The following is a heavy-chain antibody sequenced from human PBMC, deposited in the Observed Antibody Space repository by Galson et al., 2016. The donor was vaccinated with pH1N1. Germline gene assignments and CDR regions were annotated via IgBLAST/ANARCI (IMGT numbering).Heavy chain of an antibody. CDR2: VRYDGSHK. J-gene: IGHJ6*02. Sequence: SLRLSCAASGFTFSTYVMHWVRQAPGKGLEWVAFVRYDGSHKNYADSVKGRFTISGDNSKYTLYLQMNSLRAEDTAVYYCAKGMAIFGVIPPWGGMDVWGQGTTVTVSS. V-gene: IGHV3-30*02. CDR3: AKGMAIFGVIPPWGGMDV. D-gene: IGHD3-3*01. CDR1: GFTFSTYV.